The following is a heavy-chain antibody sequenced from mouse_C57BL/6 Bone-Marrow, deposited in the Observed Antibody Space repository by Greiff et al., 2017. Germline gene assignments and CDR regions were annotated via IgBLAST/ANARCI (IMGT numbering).Heavy chain of an antibody. CDR1: GYTFTSYW. D-gene: IGHD1-1*01. V-gene: IGHV1-59*01. CDR2: IDPSDSYT. J-gene: IGHJ4*01. CDR3: ARGGNHGRGYAMDY. Sequence: VQLQQPGAELVRPGTSVKLSCKASGYTFTSYWMHWVKQRPGQGLEWIGVIDPSDSYTNYNQKFKGKATLTVDTSSSTAYMQLSSLTSEDSAVYYCARGGNHGRGYAMDYWGQGTSVTVSS.